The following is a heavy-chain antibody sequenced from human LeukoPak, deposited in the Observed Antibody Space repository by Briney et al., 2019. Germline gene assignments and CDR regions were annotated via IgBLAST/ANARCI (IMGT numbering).Heavy chain of an antibody. V-gene: IGHV4-4*02. CDR1: GGSISSSNW. CDR3: ARDGCSGGSCYSVSYWFDP. D-gene: IGHD2-15*01. J-gene: IGHJ5*02. Sequence: SETLSLTCAVSGGSISSSNWWSWVRQPPGKGPEWIGEIYHSGSTNYNPSLKSRVTISVDKSKNQFSLKLSSVTAADTAVYYCARDGCSGGSCYSVSYWFDPWGQGTLVTVSS. CDR2: IYHSGST.